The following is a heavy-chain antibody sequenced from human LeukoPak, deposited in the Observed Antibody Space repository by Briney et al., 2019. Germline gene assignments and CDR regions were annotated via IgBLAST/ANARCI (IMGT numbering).Heavy chain of an antibody. CDR2: IYDSRTI. CDR1: GGSISSGSHH. D-gene: IGHD4-23*01. CDR3: ARHDGRSGGTMGALDS. Sequence: PSEALSLTCTVSGGSISSGSHHWGWFRQSPGKGLEWIGSIYDSRTIYYNPSLNSRVTISAVTSKNQFSLQLNSVTAADTAVYYCARHDGRSGGTMGALDSWGQGSLVTVSS. J-gene: IGHJ4*02. V-gene: IGHV4-39*01.